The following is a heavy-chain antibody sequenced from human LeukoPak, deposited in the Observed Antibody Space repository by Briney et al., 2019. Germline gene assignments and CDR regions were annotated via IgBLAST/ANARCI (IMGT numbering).Heavy chain of an antibody. CDR3: ASHGAFYLAY. V-gene: IGHV4-59*12. D-gene: IGHD2/OR15-2a*01. J-gene: IGHJ4*02. CDR2: IYHIGNT. Sequence: PSETLSLTCTVSGGSISSYYWSWIRQPPGKGLEWIGEIYHIGNTNYNPSLKSRVTISVDKSNNQFSLKLNSVTAADTAVYYCASHGAFYLAYWGQGTLVTVSS. CDR1: GGSISSYY.